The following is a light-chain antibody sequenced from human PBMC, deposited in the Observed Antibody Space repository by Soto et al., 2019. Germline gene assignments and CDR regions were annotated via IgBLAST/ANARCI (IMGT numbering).Light chain of an antibody. CDR1: QSVGSN. V-gene: IGKV3-20*01. Sequence: EIVMTQSPATVSVSPGARATLSCRASQSVGSNLAWYQQKPGQAPRLLIYGASTRAAGIPDRFSGSGSGTDFTLTISRLEPEDFAVYYCKKYGSSPLTVGGGTKVDI. CDR3: KKYGSSPLT. CDR2: GAS. J-gene: IGKJ4*01.